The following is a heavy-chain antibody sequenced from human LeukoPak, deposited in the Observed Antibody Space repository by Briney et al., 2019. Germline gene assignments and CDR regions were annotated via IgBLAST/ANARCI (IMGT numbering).Heavy chain of an antibody. CDR3: ARVGGYSGYDLPNYYYYGMDV. Sequence: SGTLSLTCPFYRGSFSGYYWSWIRQPPGKGLEGIGEINHSGSTNYNPSLQSRVTISVDTSRNQFSLKLSSVTAADTAAYYCARVGGYSGYDLPNYYYYGMDVWGQGTTVTVSS. CDR2: INHSGST. J-gene: IGHJ6*02. CDR1: RGSFSGYY. V-gene: IGHV4-34*01. D-gene: IGHD5-12*01.